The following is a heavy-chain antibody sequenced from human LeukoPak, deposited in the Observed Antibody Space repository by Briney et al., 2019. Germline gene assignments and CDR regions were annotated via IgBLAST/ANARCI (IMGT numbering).Heavy chain of an antibody. CDR3: ARGAGYSSGWSDY. D-gene: IGHD6-19*01. CDR2: IYYSGST. Sequence: SETLSLTCTVSGGSISSHYWSWIRQPPGKGLEWIGYIYYSGSTNYNPSLKSRVTISVDTSKNQFSLKLSSVTAADTALYYCARGAGYSSGWSDYWGQGTLVTVSS. CDR1: GGSISSHY. V-gene: IGHV4-59*11. J-gene: IGHJ4*02.